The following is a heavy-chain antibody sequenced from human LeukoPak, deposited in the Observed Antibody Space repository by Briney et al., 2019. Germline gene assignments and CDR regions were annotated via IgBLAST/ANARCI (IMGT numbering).Heavy chain of an antibody. Sequence: PGGSLRLSCIVSAFSFNTYGFHWFRQTPDKGLEWLAFIGHDGSYKHYADSVRGRFTVSRDNSRNTVYLQMNSLRTDDTALYRCAKDLSYSFDIWGQGTKVTVSS. V-gene: IGHV3-30*02. CDR1: AFSFNTYG. D-gene: IGHD2-15*01. CDR2: IGHDGSYK. J-gene: IGHJ3*02. CDR3: AKDLSYSFDI.